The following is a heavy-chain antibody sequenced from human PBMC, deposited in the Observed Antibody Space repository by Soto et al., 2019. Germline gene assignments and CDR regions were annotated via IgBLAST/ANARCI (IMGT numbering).Heavy chain of an antibody. CDR3: AREGRTVTTDPFDD. Sequence: TLSLTCTVSGGSISSYYWSWIRQPPGKGLEWIGYIYDSGSTNYNPSLKSRVTISVDTSKNQFSLKLSSVTAADTAVYYCAREGRTVTTDPFDDWGQGTLVTVSS. D-gene: IGHD4-17*01. J-gene: IGHJ4*02. CDR2: IYDSGST. V-gene: IGHV4-59*01. CDR1: GGSISSYY.